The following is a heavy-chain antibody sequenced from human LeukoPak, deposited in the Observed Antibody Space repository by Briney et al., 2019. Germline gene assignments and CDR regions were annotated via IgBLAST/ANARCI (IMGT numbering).Heavy chain of an antibody. V-gene: IGHV3-30-3*01. J-gene: IGHJ3*02. Sequence: GGSLRLSCAASGLTFSSYAMHWVRQAPGKGLEWVAVISYDGSNKYYADSVKGRFTISRDNSKNTLYLQMNSLRAEDTAVYYCASLESSGYGNAFDIWGQGTMVTVSS. CDR2: ISYDGSNK. CDR1: GLTFSSYA. D-gene: IGHD3-22*01. CDR3: ASLESSGYGNAFDI.